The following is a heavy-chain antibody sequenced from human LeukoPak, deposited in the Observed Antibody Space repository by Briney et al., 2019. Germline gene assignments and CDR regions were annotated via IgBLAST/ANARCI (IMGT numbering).Heavy chain of an antibody. J-gene: IGHJ4*02. CDR3: ARAQGYCSGGSCSASRVPNDY. CDR2: IYHSGST. Sequence: SGTLSLTCAVSGGSISSSNWWSWVRQPPGKGLEWIGEIYHSGSTNYNPSLKSRVTISVDKSKNQFSLKLSSVTAADTAVYYCARAQGYCSGGSCSASRVPNDYWGQGTPVTVSS. V-gene: IGHV4-4*02. CDR1: GGSISSSNW. D-gene: IGHD2-15*01.